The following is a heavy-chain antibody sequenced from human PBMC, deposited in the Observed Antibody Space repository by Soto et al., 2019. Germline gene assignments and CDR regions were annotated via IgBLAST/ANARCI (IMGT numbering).Heavy chain of an antibody. CDR3: ARAGDTAMVTFDY. D-gene: IGHD5-18*01. V-gene: IGHV4-30-4*01. J-gene: IGHJ4*02. Sequence: SETLSLTCTVSGGSISSGDYYWSWIRRPPGKGLEWIGYIYYSGSTYYNPSLKSRVTISVDTSKNQFSLKLSSVTAADTAVYYCARAGDTAMVTFDYWGQGTLVTVSS. CDR2: IYYSGST. CDR1: GGSISSGDYY.